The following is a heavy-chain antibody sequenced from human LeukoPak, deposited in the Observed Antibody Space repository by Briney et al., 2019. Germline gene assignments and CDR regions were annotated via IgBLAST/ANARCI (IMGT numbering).Heavy chain of an antibody. D-gene: IGHD1-26*01. V-gene: IGHV3-53*01. CDR2: IYSGGST. CDR3: ATGSGSYYASFDY. J-gene: IGHJ4*02. CDR1: GFTVSNNY. Sequence: PGGSLRLSCAASGFTVSNNYMSWVRQAPGKGLEWVSIIYSGGSTYYADSVEGRFTISRDNSKNTLYLQMNSLRAEDTAVYYCATGSGSYYASFDYWGQGTLVTVSS.